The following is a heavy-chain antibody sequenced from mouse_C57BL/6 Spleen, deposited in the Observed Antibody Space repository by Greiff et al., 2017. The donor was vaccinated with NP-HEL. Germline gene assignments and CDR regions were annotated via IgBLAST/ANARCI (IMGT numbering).Heavy chain of an antibody. CDR2: IWSGGST. CDR3: ARNDYGSSSYWYFDV. Sequence: VKVVESGPGLVQPSQSLSITCTVSGFSLTSYGVHWVRQSPGKGLEWLGVIWSGGSTDYNAAFISRLSISKDNSKSQVFFKMNSLQADDTAIYYCARNDYGSSSYWYFDVWGTGTTVTVSS. CDR1: GFSLTSYG. D-gene: IGHD1-1*01. J-gene: IGHJ1*03. V-gene: IGHV2-2*01.